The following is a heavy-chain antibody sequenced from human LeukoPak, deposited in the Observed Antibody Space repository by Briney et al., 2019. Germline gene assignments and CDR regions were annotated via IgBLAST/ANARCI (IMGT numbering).Heavy chain of an antibody. CDR2: IYSGGST. CDR1: GFTVSSNY. CDR3: AREGIAAAGANDY. J-gene: IGHJ4*02. V-gene: IGHV3-66*01. Sequence: GGSLRLSCAASGFTVSSNYMSWVRQAPGKGLEWVSVIYSGGSTYYADSVKGRFAISRDNSKNTLYLQMNSLRAEDTAVYYCAREGIAAAGANDYWGQGTLVIVSS. D-gene: IGHD6-13*01.